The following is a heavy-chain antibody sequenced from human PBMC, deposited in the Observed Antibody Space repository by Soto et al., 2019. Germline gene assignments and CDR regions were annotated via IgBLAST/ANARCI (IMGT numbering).Heavy chain of an antibody. D-gene: IGHD4-17*01. Sequence: ASVKVSCKASGYTFTSYGISWVRQAPGQGLEWMGWISAYNGKTNYAQKLMGRVTMTTDTSTSTAYMELRSLRSDDTAVYYCARGPQLSYGDYDDFDYWGQGTLVTVSS. CDR1: GYTFTSYG. CDR2: ISAYNGKT. CDR3: ARGPQLSYGDYDDFDY. V-gene: IGHV1-18*01. J-gene: IGHJ4*02.